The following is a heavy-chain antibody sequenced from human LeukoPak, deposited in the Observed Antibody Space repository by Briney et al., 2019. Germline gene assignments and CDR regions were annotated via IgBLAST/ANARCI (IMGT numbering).Heavy chain of an antibody. V-gene: IGHV3-64*02. CDR1: GFSFRYFA. Sequence: GGTLRLSCVGSGFSFRYFAIHWVRQAPGKGLEYVSVINTDGRITYYADSVKGRFTISRDNSKNTVYLQMGSLRGDDVAVYYCTRDGGSFCDFDYWGQGALVTVSS. CDR2: INTDGRIT. CDR3: TRDGGSFCDFDY. D-gene: IGHD1-26*01. J-gene: IGHJ4*02.